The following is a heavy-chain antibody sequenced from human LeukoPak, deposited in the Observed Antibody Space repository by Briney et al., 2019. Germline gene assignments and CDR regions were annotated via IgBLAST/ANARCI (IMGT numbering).Heavy chain of an antibody. CDR3: ARDGAYGDSSGASGYFDL. V-gene: IGHV3-21*01. D-gene: IGHD6-19*01. Sequence: GGSLRLSCAASGFTFSSYSMNWVRQAPGKGLEWVSSISSSSSYIYYADSVKGRFTISRDNAKNSLYLQMNSLRAEDTAVYYCARDGAYGDSSGASGYFDLWGRGTLVTVSS. J-gene: IGHJ2*01. CDR2: ISSSSSYI. CDR1: GFTFSSYS.